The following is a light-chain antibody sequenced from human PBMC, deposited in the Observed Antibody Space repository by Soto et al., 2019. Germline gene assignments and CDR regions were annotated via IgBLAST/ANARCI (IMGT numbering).Light chain of an antibody. CDR3: QQYNDYLWT. J-gene: IGKJ1*01. CDR2: KAS. CDR1: QSINSW. Sequence: DIQMTQSPSTLSASVGDRVIIICRASQSINSWLGWYQQKPGKAPKLLIYKASSLESGVPSRFSGSGSGTEFTLTISSLQPDDFATYYCQQYNDYLWTFGQGTKVDLK. V-gene: IGKV1-5*03.